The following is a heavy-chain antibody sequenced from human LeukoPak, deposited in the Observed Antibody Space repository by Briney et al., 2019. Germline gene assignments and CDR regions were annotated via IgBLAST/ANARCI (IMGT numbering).Heavy chain of an antibody. Sequence: GGSLRLSCAASGFTFSSFWMIWVRQAPGKGLEWVANIKEDGSVKNYVDSVKGLFTISRDNAKNSLFLQMNSLRAEDTAVYYCARERYGNYNWGQGTLVTVSS. CDR1: GFTFSSFW. V-gene: IGHV3-7*03. CDR2: IKEDGSVK. D-gene: IGHD4-17*01. J-gene: IGHJ4*02. CDR3: ARERYGNYN.